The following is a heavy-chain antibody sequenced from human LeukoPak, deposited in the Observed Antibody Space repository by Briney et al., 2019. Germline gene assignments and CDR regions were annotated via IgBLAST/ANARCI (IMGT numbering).Heavy chain of an antibody. V-gene: IGHV1-69*13. CDR1: GGTFSSYA. D-gene: IGHD3-10*01. CDR2: IIPIFGTA. CDR3: ARGPSDGSGIYDY. J-gene: IGHJ4*02. Sequence: ASVKVSCKASGGTFSSYAISWVRQAPGQGLEWMGGIIPIFGTANYAQKFQGRVTITADESTSTAYMELSSLRSEDTAVYYCARGPSDGSGIYDYWGQGTLVTVSS.